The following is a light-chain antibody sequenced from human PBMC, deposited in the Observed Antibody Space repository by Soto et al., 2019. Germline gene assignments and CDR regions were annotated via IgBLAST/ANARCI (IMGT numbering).Light chain of an antibody. J-gene: IGKJ1*01. CDR2: GTS. V-gene: IGKV3-20*01. CDR3: QQYATSPTWT. CDR1: HFISTNY. Sequence: EFVLTQSPVTLSLSPGERATLSCRASHFISTNYLAWYQQRSGQAPRLLIYGTSTRATGIPDRFSGSGSGTDFTLTISRREPEDCAVYFCQQYATSPTWTFGHGTKVES.